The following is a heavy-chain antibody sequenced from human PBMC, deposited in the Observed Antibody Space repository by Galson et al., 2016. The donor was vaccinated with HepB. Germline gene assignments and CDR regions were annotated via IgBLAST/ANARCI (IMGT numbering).Heavy chain of an antibody. Sequence: SETLSLTCSVSGDSIGRYYWSWIRQPPGKGLEWIGYIYNSGSTNYNPSLKNRVTISVDTSKNQFSLKVTSVTAADTAVYYCARDIILASYPRAFDIWGRGTMATVSS. J-gene: IGHJ3*02. CDR3: ARDIILASYPRAFDI. V-gene: IGHV4-59*01. CDR2: IYNSGST. D-gene: IGHD5-12*01. CDR1: GDSIGRYY.